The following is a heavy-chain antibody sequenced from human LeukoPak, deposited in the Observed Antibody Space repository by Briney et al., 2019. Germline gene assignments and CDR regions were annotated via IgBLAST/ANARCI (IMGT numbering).Heavy chain of an antibody. CDR2: ISGSGGST. CDR3: AKDLLRDPYFDY. D-gene: IGHD2-21*02. J-gene: IGHJ4*02. CDR1: GFTFSSYS. Sequence: PGGSLRLSCAASGFTFSSYSMNWVRQAPGKGLEWVSAISGSGGSTYYADSVKGRFTISRDNSKNTLYLQMNSLRAEDTAVYYCAKDLLRDPYFDYWGQGTLVTVSS. V-gene: IGHV3-23*01.